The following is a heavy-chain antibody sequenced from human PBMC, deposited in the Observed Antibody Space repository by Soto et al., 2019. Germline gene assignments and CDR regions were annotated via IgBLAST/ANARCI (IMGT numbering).Heavy chain of an antibody. J-gene: IGHJ4*02. V-gene: IGHV1-69*06. CDR3: ARGPRRYDFWSGCYDY. D-gene: IGHD3-3*01. CDR2: IIPIFGTA. Sequence: GASVKVSCKASGGTFSSYAISWVRQAPGQGLEWMGGIIPIFGTANYAQKFQGRVTITADKSTSTAYMELSSLRSEDTAVYYCARGPRRYDFWSGCYDYWGQGTLVTVSS. CDR1: GGTFSSYA.